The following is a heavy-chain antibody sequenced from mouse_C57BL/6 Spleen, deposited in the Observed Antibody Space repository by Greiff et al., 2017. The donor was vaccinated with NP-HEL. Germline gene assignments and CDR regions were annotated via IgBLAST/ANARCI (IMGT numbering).Heavy chain of an antibody. CDR2: IYPGDGDT. CDR3: ARSGGLVVADY. Sequence: QVQLKQSGAELVKPGASVKISCKASGYAFSSYWMNWVKQRPGKGLEWIGQIYPGDGDTNYNGKFKGKATLTADKSSSTSYLQLSSLTSEGSAVLFCARSGGLVVADYWGQGTTLTVSS. D-gene: IGHD1-1*01. V-gene: IGHV1-80*01. CDR1: GYAFSSYW. J-gene: IGHJ2*01.